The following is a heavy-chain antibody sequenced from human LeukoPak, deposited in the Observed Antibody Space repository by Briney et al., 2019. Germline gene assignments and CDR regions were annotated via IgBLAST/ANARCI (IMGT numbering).Heavy chain of an antibody. CDR2: VYPDDSRT. V-gene: IGHV5-51*01. Sequence: GESLKISCKASGYNFPKSWIGWVRQMPGKGLEWMAIVYPDDSRTKYSPSFQGQVTILADKSINTAYLQWSSLRASDTAMYYCARPDYFASHDWGQGTLVTVSS. J-gene: IGHJ4*02. D-gene: IGHD2/OR15-2a*01. CDR1: GYNFPKSW. CDR3: ARPDYFASHD.